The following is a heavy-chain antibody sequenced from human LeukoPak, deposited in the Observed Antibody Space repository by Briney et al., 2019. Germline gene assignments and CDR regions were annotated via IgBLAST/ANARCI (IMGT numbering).Heavy chain of an antibody. Sequence: ASVKVSCKASGYTFTTYAMHWVRQAPGQRLEWMGWINAGNGNTKYSQKFQARVTITRDTSANTAYMELSSLGSEDTAVYYCARDPIGSRWPYYFDFWGQGTLVTVSS. CDR1: GYTFTTYA. CDR2: INAGNGNT. CDR3: ARDPIGSRWPYYFDF. D-gene: IGHD6-13*01. V-gene: IGHV1-3*01. J-gene: IGHJ4*02.